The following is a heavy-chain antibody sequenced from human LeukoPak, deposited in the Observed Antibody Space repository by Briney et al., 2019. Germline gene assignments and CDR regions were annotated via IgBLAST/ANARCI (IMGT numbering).Heavy chain of an antibody. CDR2: TYYRSTLLF. CDR3: ARFRGLGLFDE. D-gene: IGHD1-26*01. Sequence: PSQTLSLTCAISGDSVSSNRATWSWIRQSPSRGLEWLGGTYYRSTLLFDYAVSVKSRISIRPDTSKNQFSLQLTSVTPEDTAVYYCARFRGLGLFDEWGQGTLVTVSS. CDR1: GDSVSSNRAT. V-gene: IGHV6-1*01. J-gene: IGHJ4*02.